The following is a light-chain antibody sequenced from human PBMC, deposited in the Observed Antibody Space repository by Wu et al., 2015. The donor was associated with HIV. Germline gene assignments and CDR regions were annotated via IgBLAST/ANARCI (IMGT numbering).Light chain of an antibody. CDR3: QQYGSA. V-gene: IGKV3-20*01. CDR2: GAS. Sequence: EIVLTQSPGTLSLSPGERATLSCRASQSVSSTYLAWYQQKPGQALRLLIYGASNRATGVPDRFSGSGSGTDFTLTISRLEPEDFAVYYCQQYGSAFGQGTRLEIK. CDR1: QSVSSTY. J-gene: IGKJ5*01.